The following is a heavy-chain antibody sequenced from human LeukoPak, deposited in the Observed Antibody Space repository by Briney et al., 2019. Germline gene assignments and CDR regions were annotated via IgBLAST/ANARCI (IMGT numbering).Heavy chain of an antibody. J-gene: IGHJ4*02. D-gene: IGHD6-19*01. Sequence: ASVKVSCKASGYTFTGYYMHWVRQAPGQGLEWMGRINPNSGGTNYEQKFQGRVTMTRDTSISTAYMELSRLRSDDTAVYYCARVFREVAGTRGYYFDYWGQGTLVTVSS. CDR3: ARVFREVAGTRGYYFDY. CDR2: INPNSGGT. CDR1: GYTFTGYY. V-gene: IGHV1-2*06.